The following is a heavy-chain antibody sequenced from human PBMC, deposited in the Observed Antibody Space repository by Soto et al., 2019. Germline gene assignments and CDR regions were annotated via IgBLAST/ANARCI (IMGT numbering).Heavy chain of an antibody. CDR3: AREQQQLPTRWFDP. V-gene: IGHV3-30*04. D-gene: IGHD6-13*01. Sequence: PVGSLRLSCAASGFTFSNFAMHWVRQAPGKGLEWVALISHDGRKSYYAESVKGRFTVSRDNSKNTLYLQLTSLRAEDTAVYYCAREQQQLPTRWFDPWGQGTLVTVSS. J-gene: IGHJ5*02. CDR2: ISHDGRKS. CDR1: GFTFSNFA.